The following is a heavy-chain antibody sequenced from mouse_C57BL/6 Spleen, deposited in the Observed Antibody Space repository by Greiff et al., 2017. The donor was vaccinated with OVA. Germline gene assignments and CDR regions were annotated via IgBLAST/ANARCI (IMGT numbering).Heavy chain of an antibody. J-gene: IGHJ4*01. CDR1: GFTFSDYG. CDR2: ISSGSSTI. CDR3: ARTAAQATGAMDY. V-gene: IGHV5-17*01. Sequence: EVMLVESGGGLVKPGGSLTLSCAASGFTFSDYGMHWVRQAPEKGLEWVAYISSGSSTIYYADTVKGRFTISRDNAKNTLFLQMTRLRSEDTAMYYCARTAAQATGAMDYWGQGTSVTVSS. D-gene: IGHD3-2*02.